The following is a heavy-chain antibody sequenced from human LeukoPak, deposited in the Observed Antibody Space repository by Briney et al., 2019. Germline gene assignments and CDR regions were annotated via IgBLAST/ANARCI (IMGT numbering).Heavy chain of an antibody. CDR3: AREFAYQRGVPVAGTPYFDY. V-gene: IGHV1-46*01. CDR1: GYTFTSYY. D-gene: IGHD6-19*01. CDR2: INPSGGST. Sequence: HRASVKVSCKASGYTFTSYYMHWVRQAPGQGLEWMGIINPSGGSTSYAQKFQGRVTMTRDTSTSTVYMELSSLRSEDTAVYYCAREFAYQRGVPVAGTPYFDYWGQGTLVTVSS. J-gene: IGHJ4*02.